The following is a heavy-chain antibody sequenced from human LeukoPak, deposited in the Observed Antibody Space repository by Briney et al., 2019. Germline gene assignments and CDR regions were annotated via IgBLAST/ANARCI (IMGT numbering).Heavy chain of an antibody. CDR1: GGSFSGNN. V-gene: IGHV4-34*01. D-gene: IGHD5-18*01. CDR3: ARRDLAMGVFDY. CDR2: LNHRGTT. J-gene: IGHJ4*02. Sequence: SETLSLTCAVYGGSFSGNNWSWFGRPPGRGREWIGQLNHRGTTNYNPSHKSRVPISVDTSKNQFSLKLSSMTAADTAVYYCARRDLAMGVFDYWGQGTLVTVSS.